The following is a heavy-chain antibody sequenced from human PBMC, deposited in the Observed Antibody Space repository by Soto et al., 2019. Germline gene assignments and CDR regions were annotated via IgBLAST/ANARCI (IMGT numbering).Heavy chain of an antibody. CDR1: YGSISSYY. J-gene: IGHJ4*02. D-gene: IGHD1-26*01. V-gene: IGHV4-59*12. CDR3: ARDKGTEGGNFES. Sequence: SETLSLTWTVSYGSISSYYWSWIRQPPGKGLEWIGYIYYSGSTNYNPSLKSRVTISLDTSKNQFSLRLSSVTAADTAVYYCARDKGTEGGNFESWGQGTLVTVSS. CDR2: IYYSGST.